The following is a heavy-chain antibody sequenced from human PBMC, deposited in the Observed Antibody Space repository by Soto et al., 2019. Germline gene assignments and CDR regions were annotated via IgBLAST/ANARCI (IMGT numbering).Heavy chain of an antibody. J-gene: IGHJ6*03. D-gene: IGHD3-10*01. CDR1: GGSISSGGYY. CDR2: IYYSGST. V-gene: IGHV4-31*03. CDR3: ARVVGDGLGYYYYYMDV. Sequence: LSETLSLTCTVSGGSISSGGYYWSWIRQHPGKGLEWIGYIYYSGSTYYNPSLKSRVTISVDTSKNQFSLKLSSVTAADTAVYYCARVVGDGLGYYYYYMDVWGKGTTVTVSS.